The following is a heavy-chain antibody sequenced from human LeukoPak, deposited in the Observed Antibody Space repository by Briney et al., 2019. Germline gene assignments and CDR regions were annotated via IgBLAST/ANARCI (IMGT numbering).Heavy chain of an antibody. Sequence: PSETLSLTCAVYGGSFSGYYWRWSWIRQPPGKGLEWIGYIYYSGSTNYNPSLKSRVTISVDTSKNQFSLKLSSVTAADTAVYYCASSSGYCSGGSCGGDWYFDLWGRGTLVTVSS. CDR2: IYYSGST. J-gene: IGHJ2*01. CDR3: ASSSGYCSGGSCGGDWYFDL. CDR1: GGSFSGYY. D-gene: IGHD2-15*01. V-gene: IGHV4-59*08.